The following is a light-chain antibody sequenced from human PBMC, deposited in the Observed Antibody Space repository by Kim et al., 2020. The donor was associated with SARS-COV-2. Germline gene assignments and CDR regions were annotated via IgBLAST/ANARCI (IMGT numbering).Light chain of an antibody. J-gene: IGKJ2*03. CDR2: GAS. CDR3: QQYGSSPYS. CDR1: QSVSSSY. Sequence: LCPGERDTLSCRASQSVSSSYLAWYQQKPGQAPRLLIYGASSRATGIPDRFSGSGSGTDFTLTISRLEPEDFAVYYCQQYGSSPYSFGQGTKLEI. V-gene: IGKV3-20*01.